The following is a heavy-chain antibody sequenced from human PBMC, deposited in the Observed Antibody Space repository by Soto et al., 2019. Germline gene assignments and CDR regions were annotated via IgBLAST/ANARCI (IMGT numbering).Heavy chain of an antibody. CDR1: GRSISGHY. Sequence: PSETLSLTCTVSGRSISGHYWIWIRQPPGKGLEWIGYIFYSVSTNYNPSLTSRVTISVDTSKNKFSLKLSSVTAADTAVYYCARVGSSGWSPDYWGQGILVTVSS. J-gene: IGHJ4*02. CDR3: ARVGSSGWSPDY. V-gene: IGHV4-59*11. CDR2: IFYSVST. D-gene: IGHD6-19*01.